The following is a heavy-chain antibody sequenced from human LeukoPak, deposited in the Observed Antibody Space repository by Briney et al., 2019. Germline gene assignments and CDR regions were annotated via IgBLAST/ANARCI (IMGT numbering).Heavy chain of an antibody. J-gene: IGHJ6*03. D-gene: IGHD4-11*01. Sequence: SETLSLTCTVSGGPISTSYYWSWIRQPAAKGLEWIGRIHISGITNYNPSLKSRVTMSVDTSKNQFSLKLSSVTAADTAVYYCARGRNAFYYYYYMDVWGKGTTVTVSS. CDR1: GGPISTSYY. V-gene: IGHV4-4*07. CDR3: ARGRNAFYYYYYMDV. CDR2: IHISGIT.